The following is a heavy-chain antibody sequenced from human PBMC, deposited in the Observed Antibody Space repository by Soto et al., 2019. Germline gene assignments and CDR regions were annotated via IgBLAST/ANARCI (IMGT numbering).Heavy chain of an antibody. CDR1: GDSVSSNSAA. CDR3: ARDRSSGPHRNYYYYGMDV. Sequence: PSQTLSLTCAISGDSVSSNSAAWNWIRQSPSRGLERLGRTYYRSKWYNDYAVSVKSRITINPDTSKDQFSLQLNSVTPEDTAVYYCARDRSSGPHRNYYYYGMDVWGQGTTVTVS. D-gene: IGHD6-19*01. CDR2: TYYRSKWYN. V-gene: IGHV6-1*01. J-gene: IGHJ6*02.